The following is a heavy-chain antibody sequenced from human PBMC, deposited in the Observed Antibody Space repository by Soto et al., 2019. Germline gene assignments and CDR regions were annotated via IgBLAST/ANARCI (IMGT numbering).Heavy chain of an antibody. Sequence: QVQLVESGGGVVQPGRSLRLSCAASGFTFSSYGMHWVRQAPGKGLEWVAVISYDGSNKYYADSVKGRFTISRDNSKNTLYLQMNSLRAEDTAVYYCAKSPDCGGDCFSGDDAFDIWGQGTMFTVSS. V-gene: IGHV3-30*18. J-gene: IGHJ3*02. CDR3: AKSPDCGGDCFSGDDAFDI. D-gene: IGHD2-21*02. CDR2: ISYDGSNK. CDR1: GFTFSSYG.